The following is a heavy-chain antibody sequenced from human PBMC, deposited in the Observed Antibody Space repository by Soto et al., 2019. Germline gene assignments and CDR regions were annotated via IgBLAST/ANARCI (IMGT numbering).Heavy chain of an antibody. Sequence: QVQLVQSGAEVKKPGASVKVSCKASGYTFTSYAMHWVRQAPGQRLEWMGWINAGNGNTKYSQKFQGRVTITRDTSASTVYMELSRLRSADTAVYYCARDLGGWPDYWGQGTLVTVSS. CDR3: ARDLGGWPDY. V-gene: IGHV1-3*01. D-gene: IGHD2-15*01. J-gene: IGHJ4*02. CDR2: INAGNGNT. CDR1: GYTFTSYA.